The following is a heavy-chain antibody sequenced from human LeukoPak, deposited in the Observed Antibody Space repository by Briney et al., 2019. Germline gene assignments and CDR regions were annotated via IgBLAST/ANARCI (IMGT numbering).Heavy chain of an antibody. Sequence: SETLSLTCSVSGGSITSHRWSWIRQAPGKALEWIGHMYYSGSSDYNPSLMSRVTISIDTSRTHFSLKLGSVTAADTAVYFCARDHTLYRPMDVWGKGTTVTVST. CDR2: MYYSGSS. CDR1: GGSITSHR. V-gene: IGHV4-59*11. J-gene: IGHJ6*04. D-gene: IGHD3-16*01. CDR3: ARDHTLYRPMDV.